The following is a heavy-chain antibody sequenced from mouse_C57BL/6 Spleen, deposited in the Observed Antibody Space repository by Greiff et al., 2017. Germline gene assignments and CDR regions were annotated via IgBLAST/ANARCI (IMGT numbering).Heavy chain of an antibody. CDR3: ASYDYEYYYAMDY. V-gene: IGHV1-55*01. D-gene: IGHD2-4*01. CDR2: IYPGSGST. CDR1: GYTFTSYW. J-gene: IGHJ4*01. Sequence: VQLQQPGAELVKPGASVKMSCKASGYTFTSYWITWVKQRPGQGLEWIGDIYPGSGSTNYNEKFKSKATLTVDTSSSTAYMQLSSLTSEDSAVYYCASYDYEYYYAMDYWGQGTSVTVSS.